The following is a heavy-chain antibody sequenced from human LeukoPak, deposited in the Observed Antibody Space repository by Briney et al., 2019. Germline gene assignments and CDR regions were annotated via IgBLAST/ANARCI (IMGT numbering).Heavy chain of an antibody. CDR1: GFTFSSYA. D-gene: IGHD3-3*01. CDR2: ISYDGSNK. CDR3: AREYYDFWSGYYTYYYYGMDV. J-gene: IGHJ6*02. V-gene: IGHV3-30-3*01. Sequence: GGSLRLSCAASGFTFSSYAMHLVRQAPGKGLEWVAVISYDGSNKYYADSVKGRFTISRDNSKNTLYLQMNSLRAEDTAVYYCAREYYDFWSGYYTYYYYGMDVWGQGTTVTVSS.